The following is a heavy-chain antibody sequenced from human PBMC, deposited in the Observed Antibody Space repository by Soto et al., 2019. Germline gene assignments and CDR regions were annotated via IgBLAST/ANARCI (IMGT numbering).Heavy chain of an antibody. CDR3: ARSLAISSGSYYIFADY. CDR1: GYTFTSYY. V-gene: IGHV1-46*01. J-gene: IGHJ4*02. Sequence: ASVKVSCKASGYTFTSYYMHWVRQAPGQGLEWMGIISPSGGSTSYAQKFQGGVTMTRDTSTSTVYMELSSLRSEDTAVYFCARSLAISSGSYYIFADYWGQGTLVTVSS. CDR2: ISPSGGST. D-gene: IGHD3-10*01.